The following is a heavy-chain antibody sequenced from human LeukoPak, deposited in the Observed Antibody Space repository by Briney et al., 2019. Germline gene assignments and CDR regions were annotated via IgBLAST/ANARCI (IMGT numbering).Heavy chain of an antibody. Sequence: ASVKVSCKASGYTFTTYYVHWVRQAPGQGLEWMGIINPSGGSTTYAQKFRGRLTMTRDMSTSTVYMELSSLRSEDTAVYYCARGSRPVYNLLTGKRYFDYRGQGNLLTVSS. CDR2: INPSGGST. CDR3: ARGSRPVYNLLTGKRYFDY. V-gene: IGHV1-46*01. D-gene: IGHD3-9*01. CDR1: GYTFTTYY. J-gene: IGHJ4*02.